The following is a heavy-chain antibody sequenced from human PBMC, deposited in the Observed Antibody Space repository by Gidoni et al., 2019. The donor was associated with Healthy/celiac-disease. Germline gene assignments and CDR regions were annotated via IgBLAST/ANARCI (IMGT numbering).Heavy chain of an antibody. V-gene: IGHV1-2*02. CDR1: GDTFTGYY. Sequence: QVQLVQSGAEVKKPGAAVKVSCKASGDTFTGYYMHWVRQAPGQGLEWMGWINPNSGGTNYAQKFQGRVTMTRDTSISTAYMELSRLRSDDTAVYYCARSEQQLVRAGNWFDPWGQGTLVTVSS. J-gene: IGHJ5*02. CDR2: INPNSGGT. CDR3: ARSEQQLVRAGNWFDP. D-gene: IGHD6-13*01.